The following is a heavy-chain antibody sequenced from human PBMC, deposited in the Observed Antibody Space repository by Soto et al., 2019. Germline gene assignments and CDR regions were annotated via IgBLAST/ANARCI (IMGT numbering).Heavy chain of an antibody. J-gene: IGHJ4*02. V-gene: IGHV1-8*02. CDR1: GYTFTSYD. D-gene: IGHD2-8*02. Sequence: QVQLVQSGAEMKKPGASVKVSCKASGYTFTSYDINWVRQAAGQGPEWMGSVTPRNGDTAFAQKYQGRVTVTSNTSMSTVYMELSSLRSDDTAVYYCARGVSYWARRNYFDYWGQGTLVTVSS. CDR3: ARGVSYWARRNYFDY. CDR2: VTPRNGDT.